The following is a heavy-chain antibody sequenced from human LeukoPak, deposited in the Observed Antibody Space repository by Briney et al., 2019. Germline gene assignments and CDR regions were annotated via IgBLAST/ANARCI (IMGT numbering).Heavy chain of an antibody. CDR3: AREDGGYGAYVGY. CDR1: GFTFSSYE. J-gene: IGHJ4*02. CDR2: ISSSGNTI. Sequence: PGGSLRLSCAASGFTFSSYEMNWVRQAPGKGLEWVSYISSSGNTIFYADSVKGRFTLSRDNAKNSLFLQMNSLRAEDTAVYYCAREDGGYGAYVGYWGQGTLVTVSS. V-gene: IGHV3-48*03. D-gene: IGHD4-17*01.